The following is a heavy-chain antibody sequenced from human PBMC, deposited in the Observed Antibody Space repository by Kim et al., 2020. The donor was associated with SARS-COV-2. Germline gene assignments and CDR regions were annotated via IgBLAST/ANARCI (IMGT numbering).Heavy chain of an antibody. Sequence: ASVKVSCKASADTFTKYATNWVRQAPGQGLEWIGWMNTKTGNPAYAQGFTGRFVFSFDTSASTAYLEIRSLKADDTAMYYCAGAAAASGGAFEIWGQGTMVTVSS. CDR3: AGAAAASGGAFEI. CDR1: ADTFTKYA. D-gene: IGHD6-13*01. CDR2: MNTKTGNP. V-gene: IGHV7-4-1*02. J-gene: IGHJ3*02.